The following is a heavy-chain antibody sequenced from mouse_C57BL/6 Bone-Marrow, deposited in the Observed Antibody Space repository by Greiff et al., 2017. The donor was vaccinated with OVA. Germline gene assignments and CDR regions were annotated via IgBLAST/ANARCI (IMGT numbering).Heavy chain of an antibody. V-gene: IGHV14-4*01. CDR1: GFNIKDDY. J-gene: IGHJ3*01. CDR3: TTVTGTRAY. Sequence: VHVKQSGAELERPGASVKLSCTASGFNIKDDYMHWVKQRPEQGLEWIGWIDPENGDTEYASKFQGKATITADTSSNTAYLQLSSLTSEDTAVYYCTTVTGTRAYWGQGTLVTVSA. CDR2: IDPENGDT. D-gene: IGHD4-1*01.